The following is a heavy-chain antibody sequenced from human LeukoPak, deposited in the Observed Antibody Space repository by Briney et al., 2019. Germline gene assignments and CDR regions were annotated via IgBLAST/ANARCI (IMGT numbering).Heavy chain of an antibody. D-gene: IGHD3-22*01. CDR2: ISSNGGST. V-gene: IGHV3-64*01. CDR3: ARESYYDSSGFDDAFDI. Sequence: GGSLRLSCAASGFTFSSYAMHWVRQAPGEGLEYVSAISSNGGSTYYANSVKGRFTISRDNSKNTLYLQMGSLRAEEMAVYYCARESYYDSSGFDDAFDIWGQGTMVTVSS. CDR1: GFTFSSYA. J-gene: IGHJ3*02.